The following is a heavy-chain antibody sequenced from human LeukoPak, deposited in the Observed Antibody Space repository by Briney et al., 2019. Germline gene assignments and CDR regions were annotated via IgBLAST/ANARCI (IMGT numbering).Heavy chain of an antibody. D-gene: IGHD3-22*01. CDR3: ARVRYYDSSGDPFDY. V-gene: IGHV1-69*17. CDR2: IIPIFGIA. CDR1: GGTFSSYA. J-gene: IGHJ4*02. Sequence: SVKLSCKAAGGTFSSYAIIWVRQAPGQGLEWMGGIIPIFGIANYAQKFQGRVTITADKSTSTAYMELSSLRSADTAVYYCARVRYYDSSGDPFDYWGQGTLVTVSS.